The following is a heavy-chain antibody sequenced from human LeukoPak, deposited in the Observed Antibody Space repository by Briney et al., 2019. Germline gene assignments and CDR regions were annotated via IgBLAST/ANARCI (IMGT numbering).Heavy chain of an antibody. V-gene: IGHV1-3*01. CDR3: ARDSYYDSSGYSNY. D-gene: IGHD3-22*01. CDR2: INGGLENT. CDR1: GYTFTNYA. J-gene: IGHJ4*02. Sequence: ASVKVSCKASGYTFTNYAIHWVCQAPGQSLDWMGQINGGLENTKYSQRFLGRVTITRDISANTAYMELSSLRSEDTAVYYCARDSYYDSSGYSNYWGQGTLVTVSS.